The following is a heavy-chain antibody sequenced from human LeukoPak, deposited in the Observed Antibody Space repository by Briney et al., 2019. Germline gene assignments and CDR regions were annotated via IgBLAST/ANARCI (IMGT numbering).Heavy chain of an antibody. J-gene: IGHJ4*02. V-gene: IGHV3-30*02. CDR2: IWYDGSNK. CDR1: GLTFRSYG. CDR3: ATDRATQYFDY. D-gene: IGHD2-15*01. Sequence: GGSLRLSCAASGLTFRSYGMHWVRQAPGKGLEWVAFIWYDGSNKYYADSVKGRLTISRDNSRNTLFLQMNSLRVEDTAVYYCATDRATQYFDYWGQGTLVSVPS.